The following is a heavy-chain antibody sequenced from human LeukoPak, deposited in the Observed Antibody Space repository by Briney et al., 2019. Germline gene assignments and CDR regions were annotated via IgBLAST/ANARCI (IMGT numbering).Heavy chain of an antibody. CDR2: INHSGST. V-gene: IGHV4-34*01. D-gene: IGHD6-19*01. J-gene: IGHJ4*02. CDR1: GGSFSGYY. CDR3: ARGPSSGWYAQRRWTTTGFDY. Sequence: PSETLSLTCAVYGGSFSGYYWSWIRQPPGKGLEWIGEINHSGSTNYNPSLKSRVTISVDTSKNQFSLKLSSVTAADTAVYYCARGPSSGWYAQRRWTTTGFDYWGQGTLVTVSS.